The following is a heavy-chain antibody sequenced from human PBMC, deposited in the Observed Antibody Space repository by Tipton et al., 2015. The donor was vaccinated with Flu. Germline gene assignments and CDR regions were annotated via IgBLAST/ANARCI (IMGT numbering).Heavy chain of an antibody. CDR1: GGSISSSSYY. CDR3: ARHRCSTSCYGSGKAAKYYFDY. CDR2: IYYSGST. D-gene: IGHD2-2*01. J-gene: IGHJ4*02. V-gene: IGHV4-39*01. Sequence: TLSLTCTVSGGSISSSSYYWGWIRQPPGKGLGWIGSIYYSGSTYYNPSLKSRVTISVDTSKDQFSLKLSSVTAADTAVYYCARHRCSTSCYGSGKAAKYYFDYWGQGTLVTVSS.